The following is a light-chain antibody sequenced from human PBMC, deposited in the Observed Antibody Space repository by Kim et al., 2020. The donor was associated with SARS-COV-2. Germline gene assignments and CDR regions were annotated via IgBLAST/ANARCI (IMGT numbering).Light chain of an antibody. CDR3: QQLNSYPRT. CDR2: AAS. Sequence: CASVGDRVTITCRASQGISSYLAWYQQKPGKAPNLLIYAASTLLSGVPSRFSGSGSGTEFTLTISSLQPEDFATYYCQQLNSYPRTFGGGTKLEI. V-gene: IGKV1-9*01. CDR1: QGISSY. J-gene: IGKJ4*01.